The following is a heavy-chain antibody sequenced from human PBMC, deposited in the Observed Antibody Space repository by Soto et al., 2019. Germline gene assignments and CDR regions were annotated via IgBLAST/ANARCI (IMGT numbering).Heavy chain of an antibody. CDR2: IYHSGST. D-gene: IGHD1-26*01. J-gene: IGHJ4*02. CDR3: ARGEYSGSYFSY. V-gene: IGHV4-4*02. Sequence: QVQLQESGPGLVKPSGTLSLTCAVSGGSISSSNWWSWVRQPPGKGLEWIGEIYHSGSTNYNPSLKGRVTISVDKSKNQLSLKLSSVTAADTAMYYCARGEYSGSYFSYWGQGTLVTVSS. CDR1: GGSISSSNW.